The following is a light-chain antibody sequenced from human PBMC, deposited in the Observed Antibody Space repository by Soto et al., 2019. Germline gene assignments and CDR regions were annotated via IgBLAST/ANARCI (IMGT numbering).Light chain of an antibody. CDR2: GNR. V-gene: IGLV1-40*01. J-gene: IGLJ3*02. Sequence: QSVLTQPPSVSGAPGQRVTIPCTGNSSNLGAGYDVHWYQQLPGTAPKLVIYGNRNRPSGVPERFSGSKSGTSASLAITGIQAEDEGDYYCQAYDYSLTASVFVGGTTLTVL. CDR3: QAYDYSLTASV. CDR1: SSNLGAGYD.